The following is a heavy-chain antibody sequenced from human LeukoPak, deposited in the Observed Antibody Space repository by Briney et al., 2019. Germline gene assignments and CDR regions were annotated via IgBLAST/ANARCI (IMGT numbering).Heavy chain of an antibody. V-gene: IGHV3-21*01. Sequence: GGSLRLSCAASGFTFSSYSMKWVRQAPGKGLEWVSSITRSSIYIYYADSVKGRFTISRDNAKNSLYLQMNSLRAEDTAVYYCARVGYDGTGYYSLGNYWGQGTLVSVSP. CDR2: ITRSSIYI. J-gene: IGHJ4*02. D-gene: IGHD3-22*01. CDR1: GFTFSSYS. CDR3: ARVGYDGTGYYSLGNY.